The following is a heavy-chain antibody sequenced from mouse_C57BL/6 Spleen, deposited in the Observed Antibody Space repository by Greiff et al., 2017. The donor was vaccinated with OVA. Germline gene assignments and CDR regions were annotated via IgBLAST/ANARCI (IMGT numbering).Heavy chain of an antibody. CDR3: ARGGDGSSYYYAKDY. D-gene: IGHD1-1*01. CDR1: GYTFTSYW. J-gene: IGHJ4*01. CDR2: IDPSDSET. Sequence: QVQLQQPGAELVRPGSSVKLSCKASGYTFTSYWMHWVKQRPIQGLEWIGNIDPSDSETHYNQKFKDKATLTVDKSSSTAYMQLSSLTSEDSAVYYCARGGDGSSYYYAKDYWGQGTSVTVSS. V-gene: IGHV1-52*01.